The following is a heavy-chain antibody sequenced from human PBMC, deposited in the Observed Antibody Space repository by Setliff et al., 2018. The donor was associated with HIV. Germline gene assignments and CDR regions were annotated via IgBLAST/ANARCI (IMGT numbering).Heavy chain of an antibody. CDR2: MNHSEH. J-gene: IGHJ6*04. CDR1: GGSFSGYS. D-gene: IGHD3-3*01. CDR3: ARTITTFGAIGRGGRMGV. V-gene: IGHV4-34*01. Sequence: ASETLSLTCAVYGGSFSGYSWTWIRQSPGKGLEWIGEMNHSEHYYNPTLKSRVTISMDTSKNQFSLELSSVTAADTALYYCARTITTFGAIGRGGRMGVWGKGTTVTVSS.